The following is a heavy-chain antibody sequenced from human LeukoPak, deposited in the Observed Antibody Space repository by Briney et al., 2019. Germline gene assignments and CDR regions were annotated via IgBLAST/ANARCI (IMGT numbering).Heavy chain of an antibody. CDR3: ARDSLGYCSSTSCSIPHY. V-gene: IGHV1-18*04. Sequence: GASVKVSCKASGYTFTSYGISWVRQAPGQGLEWMGWISAYNGNTNYAQKLQGRVTMTTDTSASTAYMELRSLRSDDTAVYYCARDSLGYCSSTSCSIPHYRGQGTLVTVSS. CDR2: ISAYNGNT. J-gene: IGHJ4*02. D-gene: IGHD2-2*01. CDR1: GYTFTSYG.